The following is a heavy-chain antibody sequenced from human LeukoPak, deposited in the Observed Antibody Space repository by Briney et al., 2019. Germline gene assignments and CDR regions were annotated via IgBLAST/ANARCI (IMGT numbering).Heavy chain of an antibody. D-gene: IGHD6-6*01. CDR1: GFTFSMYA. CDR3: ARDQLLDY. J-gene: IGHJ4*02. CDR2: ISDNT. Sequence: GGSLRLSCAVSGFTFSMYAMAWVRQAPGKGLEWVSGISDNTYYADSVKGRFTISRDNSKNTLYLQMNSLRAEGTAVYYCARDQLLDYWGQGTLVTVSS. V-gene: IGHV3-66*01.